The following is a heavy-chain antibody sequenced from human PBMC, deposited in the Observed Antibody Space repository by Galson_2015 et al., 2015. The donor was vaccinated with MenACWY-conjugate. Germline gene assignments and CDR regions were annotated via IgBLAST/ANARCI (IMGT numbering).Heavy chain of an antibody. V-gene: IGHV3-15*01. CDR3: TTDPGTPSSVRYFDY. Sequence: SLRLSCAASGFTFSNAWMSWVRQAPGKGLEWVGRIKSKTDGGTTDYAAPVNGRFTISRDDSKNTLYLQMNSLKTEDTAVYYCTTDPGTPSSVRYFDYSGQGTLVTVAS. CDR1: GFTFSNAW. CDR2: IKSKTDGGTT. D-gene: IGHD1-1*01. J-gene: IGHJ4*02.